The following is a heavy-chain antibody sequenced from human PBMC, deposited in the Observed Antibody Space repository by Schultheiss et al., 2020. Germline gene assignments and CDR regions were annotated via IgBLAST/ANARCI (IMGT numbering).Heavy chain of an antibody. V-gene: IGHV4-31*03. Sequence: SQTLSLTCTVSGDSISSGGYYWSWIRQRPGKGLEWIGYIYYSGVTHYNPSLKSRVTISIDTSENQFSLKLSSVTAADTAVYYCARHPFTMVRGVNYYYGMDVWGQGTTVTVSS. J-gene: IGHJ6*02. CDR2: IYYSGVT. CDR1: GDSISSGGYY. CDR3: ARHPFTMVRGVNYYYGMDV. D-gene: IGHD3-10*01.